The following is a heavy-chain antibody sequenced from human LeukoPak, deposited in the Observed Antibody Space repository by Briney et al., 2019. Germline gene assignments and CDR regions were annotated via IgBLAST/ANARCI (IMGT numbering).Heavy chain of an antibody. J-gene: IGHJ4*02. CDR2: ITWDGGRT. D-gene: IGHD1-26*01. CDR1: GFTFDDYG. Sequence: GGFLRLSCAASGFTFDDYGMHWVRQAPGKGLEWVSLITWDGGRTYYADSVKGRFTISRDNSKNSLYLHMSSLRPEDTALYYCVKGGSYYGYFDYWGQGTLVTVSS. CDR3: VKGGSYYGYFDY. V-gene: IGHV3-43D*04.